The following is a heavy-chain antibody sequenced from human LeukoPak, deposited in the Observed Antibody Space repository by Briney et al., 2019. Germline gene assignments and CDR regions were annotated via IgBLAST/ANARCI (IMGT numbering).Heavy chain of an antibody. CDR2: ISSSSSYI. V-gene: IGHV3-21*01. J-gene: IGHJ3*02. CDR3: ARDEFTDAFDI. CDR1: GFTFSSYS. Sequence: TGGSLRLSCAASGFTFSSYSMNWVRQAPGKGLEWVSSISSSSSYIYYADSVKGRFTISRDNAKNSLYLQMNSLRAEDTAVYYCARDEFTDAFDIWGQGTMVTVSS.